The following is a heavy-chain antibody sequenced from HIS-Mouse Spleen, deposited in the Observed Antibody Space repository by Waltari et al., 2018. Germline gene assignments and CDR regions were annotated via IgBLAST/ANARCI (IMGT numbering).Heavy chain of an antibody. CDR3: ARGRRQQLVRVWFDP. J-gene: IGHJ5*02. Sequence: QVQLQQWGAGLLKPSETLSLTCAVYGGSFSGYYWSWIRQPPGKGLEWIGEINHSGSTNDNPSRKSRVTRSVATSKNQCSLKLSSVTAADTAVYYCARGRRQQLVRVWFDPWGQGTLVTVSS. CDR2: INHSGST. D-gene: IGHD6-6*01. V-gene: IGHV4-34*01. CDR1: GGSFSGYY.